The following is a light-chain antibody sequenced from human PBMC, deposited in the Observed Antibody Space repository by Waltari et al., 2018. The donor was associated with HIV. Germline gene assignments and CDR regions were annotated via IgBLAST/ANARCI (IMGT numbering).Light chain of an antibody. CDR2: GAS. J-gene: IGKJ1*01. Sequence: DTVLTQHPGTLSLSTGERATLPCRASQSVSRSYLDWDQQKPGQAPRPLIYGASSRATGIPDRFSGSGSGTDFTLTISRLEPEDFAVYYCQQYGSSPRTFGQGTKVEIK. V-gene: IGKV3-20*01. CDR1: QSVSRSY. CDR3: QQYGSSPRT.